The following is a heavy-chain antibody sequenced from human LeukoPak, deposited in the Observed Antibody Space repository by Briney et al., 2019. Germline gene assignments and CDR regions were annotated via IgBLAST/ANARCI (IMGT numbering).Heavy chain of an antibody. J-gene: IGHJ4*02. CDR1: GGTFSSYA. CDR3: ARESSIRFRYFDY. CDR2: IIPIFGTA. V-gene: IGHV1-69*13. Sequence: SVTVSCKAPGGTFSSYAISWVRQAPGQGLEWMGRIIPIFGTANYAQKFQGRVTITADESTSTAYMELSSLRSEDTAVYYCARESSIRFRYFDYWGQGTLVTVSS. D-gene: IGHD4-11*01.